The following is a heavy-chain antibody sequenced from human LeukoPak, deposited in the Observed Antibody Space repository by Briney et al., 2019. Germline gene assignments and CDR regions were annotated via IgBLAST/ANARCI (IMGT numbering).Heavy chain of an antibody. Sequence: ASVKVSCKASGYTFTSYGISWVRQAPGQGLEWMGWISAYNGNTNYAQKLQGRVTMTTDTSTSTAYMELRSLRSDDTAVYYCARDSSPRKAIWRSSSCAYWGQGTLVTVSS. J-gene: IGHJ4*02. V-gene: IGHV1-18*01. D-gene: IGHD6-13*01. CDR1: GYTFTSYG. CDR2: ISAYNGNT. CDR3: ARDSSPRKAIWRSSSCAY.